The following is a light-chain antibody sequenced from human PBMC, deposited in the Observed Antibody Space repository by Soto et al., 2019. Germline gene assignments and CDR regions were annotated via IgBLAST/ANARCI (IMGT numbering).Light chain of an antibody. CDR2: EVS. CDR3: SSYAGSTGVV. Sequence: QSALTQPPSASGSPGQSVTISCTGTSSDVGGYNYVSWYQQHPGKAPKLMIYEVSKRPSGVPDRFSGSKSGSTASLTVSGLQAEDEADYYCSSYAGSTGVVFGGGTKLTVL. J-gene: IGLJ2*01. V-gene: IGLV2-8*01. CDR1: SSDVGGYNY.